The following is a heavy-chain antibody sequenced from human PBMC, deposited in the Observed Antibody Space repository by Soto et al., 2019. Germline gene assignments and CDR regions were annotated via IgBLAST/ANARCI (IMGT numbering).Heavy chain of an antibody. Sequence: QISWKESGPTLVKPTQTLTRTCTFTGFSLSTRGEGVGWIRQPPGKALEWLALIYWDDDKRYSPSLKSRLTITKDTSKNLVVLTMTNMDPVDTATYYCAHRPSYCSGYSCYSGFDYWGQGTLVTVSS. V-gene: IGHV2-5*02. CDR2: IYWDDDK. CDR3: AHRPSYCSGYSCYSGFDY. CDR1: GFSLSTRGEG. J-gene: IGHJ4*02. D-gene: IGHD2-15*01.